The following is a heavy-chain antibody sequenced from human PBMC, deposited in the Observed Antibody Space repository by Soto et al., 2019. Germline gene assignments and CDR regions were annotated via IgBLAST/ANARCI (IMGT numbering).Heavy chain of an antibody. CDR3: ARQAARYYYYYYMDV. Sequence: GGSLRLSCAASGFTFSSYGMHWVRQAPGKGLEWVAVIWYDGSNKYYADSVKGRFTISRDNSKNTLYLQMNSLRAEDTAVYYCARQAARYYYYYYMDVWGKGTTVTVSS. CDR1: GFTFSSYG. CDR2: IWYDGSNK. J-gene: IGHJ6*03. V-gene: IGHV3-33*01. D-gene: IGHD6-6*01.